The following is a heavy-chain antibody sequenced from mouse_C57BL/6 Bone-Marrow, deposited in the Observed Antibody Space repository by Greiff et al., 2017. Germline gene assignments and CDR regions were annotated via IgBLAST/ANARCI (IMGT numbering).Heavy chain of an antibody. V-gene: IGHV1-22*01. J-gene: IGHJ4*01. CDR1: GYTFTDYN. Sequence: VQLKQSGPELVKPGASVQMSCKASGYTFTDYNMHWVKQSHGKSLEWIGYINPNNGGTSYNQKFKGKATLTVNKSSSTAYMELRSLTSEGSAVYDCARGNFGGGHYAMDYWGQGTTVTVSS. CDR3: ARGNFGGGHYAMDY. CDR2: INPNNGGT.